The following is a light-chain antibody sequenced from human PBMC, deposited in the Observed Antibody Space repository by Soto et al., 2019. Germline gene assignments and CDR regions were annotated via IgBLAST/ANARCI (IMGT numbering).Light chain of an antibody. Sequence: QSVLTQPPSASGSPGQSVAISCTGTSSDIGTYNYVSWYQQYPGKAPKLLIFEVSKRPSGVPDRFSGSKSGNTASLTVSGLQAEDEADYYCSSYADSTVVFGGGTKVTVL. CDR3: SSYADSTVV. CDR2: EVS. J-gene: IGLJ2*01. V-gene: IGLV2-8*01. CDR1: SSDIGTYNY.